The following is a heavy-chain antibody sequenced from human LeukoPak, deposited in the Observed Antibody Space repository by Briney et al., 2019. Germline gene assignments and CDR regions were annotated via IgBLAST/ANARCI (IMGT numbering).Heavy chain of an antibody. CDR3: TTDRTDIVVVVADY. J-gene: IGHJ4*02. CDR2: IKSKTDGGTT. D-gene: IGHD2-15*01. Sequence: GGSLRLSCAASGFTFSNAWMSWVRQAPGKGLEWVGRIKSKTDGGTTDYAAPVKGRFTISRDDSKNTLYLQMNNLKTEDTAVYYCTTDRTDIVVVVADYWGQGTLVTVS. V-gene: IGHV3-15*01. CDR1: GFTFSNAW.